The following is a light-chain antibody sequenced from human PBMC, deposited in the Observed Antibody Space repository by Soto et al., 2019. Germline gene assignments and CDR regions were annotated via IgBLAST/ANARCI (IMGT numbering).Light chain of an antibody. CDR1: QTVSSTY. Sequence: NVLTQAPGTLSLSPGERATLSCRASQTVSSTYLAWYQQKPGQAPRLLIYGASSRATGIPDRFSGTVSGTDFTLTISRLEPEDFAVYYCQQYGSSPITFGQGTRLEI. J-gene: IGKJ5*01. V-gene: IGKV3-20*01. CDR3: QQYGSSPIT. CDR2: GAS.